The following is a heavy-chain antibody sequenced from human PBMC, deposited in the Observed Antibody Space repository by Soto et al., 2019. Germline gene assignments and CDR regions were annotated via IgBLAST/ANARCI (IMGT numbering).Heavy chain of an antibody. V-gene: IGHV1-69*02. J-gene: IGHJ4*02. D-gene: IGHD2-15*01. Sequence: QVQLVQSGAEVKKPGCSVKVSCNASGGTFSSSTITWVRQAPGQGLEWMGRIIPILGIANYAQKFQGRGTITADKSTSTAYMELGSLRSEDAAVYFCARGYCSGGGCPWYFDYWGQGTLVTVSS. CDR2: IIPILGIA. CDR3: ARGYCSGGGCPWYFDY. CDR1: GGTFSSST.